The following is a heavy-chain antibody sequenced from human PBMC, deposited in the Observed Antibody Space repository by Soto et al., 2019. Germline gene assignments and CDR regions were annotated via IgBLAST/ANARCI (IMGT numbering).Heavy chain of an antibody. CDR1: GFTFSSYW. CDR3: ARFSRQQLGLGY. Sequence: GGSLRLSCAASGFTFSSYWMHWVRQAPGKGLVWVSRINSDGSSTSYADSVKGRFTISRDNAKNTLYLQMNSLRAEDTAVYYCARFSRQQLGLGYWGQGTLVTVSS. J-gene: IGHJ4*02. CDR2: INSDGSST. V-gene: IGHV3-74*01. D-gene: IGHD6-13*01.